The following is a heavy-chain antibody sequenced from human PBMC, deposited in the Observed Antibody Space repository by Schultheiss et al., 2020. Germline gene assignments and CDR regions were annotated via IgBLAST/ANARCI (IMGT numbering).Heavy chain of an antibody. CDR2: IYYSGST. V-gene: IGHV4-61*01. J-gene: IGHJ4*02. Sequence: SETLSLTCTVSGGSVSSGSYYWSWIRQPPGKGLEWIGYIYYSGSTNYNPSLKSRVTISVDTSKNQFSLKLSSVTAADTAVYYCARGAGTTVYWGQGTLVNVYS. CDR1: GGSVSSGSYY. CDR3: ARGAGTTVY. D-gene: IGHD1-7*01.